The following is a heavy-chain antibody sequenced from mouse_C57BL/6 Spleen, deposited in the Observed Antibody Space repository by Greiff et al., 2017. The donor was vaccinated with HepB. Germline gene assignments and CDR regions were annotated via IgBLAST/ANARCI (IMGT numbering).Heavy chain of an antibody. D-gene: IGHD2-1*01. CDR1: GYTFTDYN. J-gene: IGHJ4*01. Sequence: VQLKQSGPELVKPGASVKIPCKASGYTFTDYNMDWVKQSHGKSLEWIGDINPNNGGTIYNQKFKGKATLTVDKSSSTAYMELRSLTSEDTAVYYCARNYRRAMDYWGQGTSVTVSS. V-gene: IGHV1-18*01. CDR2: INPNNGGT. CDR3: ARNYRRAMDY.